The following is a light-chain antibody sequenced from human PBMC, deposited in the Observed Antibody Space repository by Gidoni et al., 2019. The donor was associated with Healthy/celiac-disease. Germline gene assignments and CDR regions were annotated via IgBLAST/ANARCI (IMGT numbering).Light chain of an antibody. V-gene: IGLV3-19*01. J-gene: IGLJ1*01. CDR1: SRRSYY. CDR2: GKN. Sequence: SSELTQDPAVSVALGQTVRITCQGDSRRSYYASWYQQKPGQAPVLVIYGKNNRPSGIPDRFSGSSSGNTASLTITGAQAEDEADYYCNSRDSSGLYVFGTGTKVTVL. CDR3: NSRDSSGLYV.